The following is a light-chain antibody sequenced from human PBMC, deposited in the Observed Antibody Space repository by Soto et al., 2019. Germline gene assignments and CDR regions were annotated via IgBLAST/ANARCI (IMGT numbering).Light chain of an antibody. V-gene: IGKV1-39*01. J-gene: IGKJ1*01. CDR1: VNIRDS. CDR3: ALSYNLPHR. Sequence: IQMTQSPSSLSSSVGDRVTITCRACVNIRDSLSWFQQKAGKPPTQVIYGASALQSGVPVRFSGSASGTDFTLTIRIMQPEDGATYYCALSYNLPHRFGHGAKADIK. CDR2: GAS.